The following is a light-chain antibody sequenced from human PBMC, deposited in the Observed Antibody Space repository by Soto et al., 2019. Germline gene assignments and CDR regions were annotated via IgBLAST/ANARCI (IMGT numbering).Light chain of an antibody. V-gene: IGLV4-60*02. CDR3: ETWYSNTHKV. Sequence: QPVLTQSSSASASLGSSVKLTCILSSGHSTYIIAWQQQQPGQAHRFLMTIDRSGSYNRGSGVPDRFSGSSSGADRYLTISNLQFEDEGDYCCETWYSNTHKVFGGGTKLTVL. CDR1: SGHSTYI. J-gene: IGLJ3*02. CDR2: IDRSGSY.